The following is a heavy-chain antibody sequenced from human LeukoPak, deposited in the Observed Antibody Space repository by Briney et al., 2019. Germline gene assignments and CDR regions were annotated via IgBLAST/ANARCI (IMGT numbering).Heavy chain of an antibody. V-gene: IGHV3-30*04. Sequence: PGGSLRLSCAASGFTFSSYAMHWVRQAPGKGLEWVAVISYDGSNKYYADSVKGRFTISRDNSKNTLYLQMNSLRAEDTAVYYCAKDPDPSGSYEDPVDYWGQGTLVTVSS. CDR1: GFTFSSYA. J-gene: IGHJ4*02. D-gene: IGHD3-10*01. CDR3: AKDPDPSGSYEDPVDY. CDR2: ISYDGSNK.